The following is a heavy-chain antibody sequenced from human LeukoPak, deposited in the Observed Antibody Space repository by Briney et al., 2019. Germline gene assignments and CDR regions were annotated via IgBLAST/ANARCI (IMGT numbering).Heavy chain of an antibody. CDR3: ARSATSLLRSYFDY. J-gene: IGHJ4*02. CDR2: ISGSGGST. D-gene: IGHD3-3*01. CDR1: GFTFSSYT. V-gene: IGHV3-23*01. Sequence: PGGSLTLSCAASGFTFSSYTMSWVRQAPGKGLEWVSAISGSGGSTYYADSVKGRFTISRDNSKNTLYLQMNSLRAEDTAVYYCARSATSLLRSYFDYWGQGTLVTASS.